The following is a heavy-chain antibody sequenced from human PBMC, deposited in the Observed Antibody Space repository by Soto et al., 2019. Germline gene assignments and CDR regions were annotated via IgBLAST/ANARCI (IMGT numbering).Heavy chain of an antibody. J-gene: IGHJ4*02. CDR1: GFTFSSYE. CDR2: ISSAGDSS. V-gene: IGHV3-48*03. Sequence: EVQLVESGGGLAQPGGPVRLSCAASGFTFSSYEMNWVRQAPGRTLEWVSYISSAGDSSYYADSVKGRFTISRDHAKNSLYLQMNSLRVEDTAVYYCERVYCSTTTCHVQAFDSWGQGTLVTVSS. D-gene: IGHD2-2*01. CDR3: ERVYCSTTTCHVQAFDS.